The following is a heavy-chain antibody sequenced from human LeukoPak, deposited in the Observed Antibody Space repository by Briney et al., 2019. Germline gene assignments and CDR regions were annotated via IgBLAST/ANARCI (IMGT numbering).Heavy chain of an antibody. Sequence: SETLSLTCTVSGGSISSSSYCWGWIRQPPGKGLEWIGSIYYSGSTYYNPSLKSRVTISVDTSKNQFSLKLSSVTAADTAVYYCASLVVATRTFDPWGQGTLVTVSS. J-gene: IGHJ5*02. CDR1: GGSISSSSYC. D-gene: IGHD2-15*01. CDR3: ASLVVATRTFDP. V-gene: IGHV4-39*01. CDR2: IYYSGST.